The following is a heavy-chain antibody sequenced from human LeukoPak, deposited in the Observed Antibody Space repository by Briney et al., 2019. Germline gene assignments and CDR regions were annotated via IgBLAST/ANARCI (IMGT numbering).Heavy chain of an antibody. D-gene: IGHD6-19*01. V-gene: IGHV3-49*04. J-gene: IGHJ6*03. CDR3: TRDQAVAGTKMGAYYYYMDV. CDR2: IRSKAYGGTT. Sequence: PGGSLRLSCTASGFTFGDYAMSWVRQAPGKGLEWVGFIRSKAYGGTTEYAASVKGRFTISRDDSKSIAYLQMNSLKTEDTAVYYCTRDQAVAGTKMGAYYYYMDVWGKGTTVTISS. CDR1: GFTFGDYA.